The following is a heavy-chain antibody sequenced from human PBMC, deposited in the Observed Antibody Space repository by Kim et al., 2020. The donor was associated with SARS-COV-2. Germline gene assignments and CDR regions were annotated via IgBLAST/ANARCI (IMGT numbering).Heavy chain of an antibody. CDR3: ARRSGGRADTLRRTSSSSDKGIDY. Sequence: GESLKISCKGSGYSFSSYWITWARQMPGKGLEWMGRINPSDSYTNYSPSFQGRVTISADKSISTAYLQWNSLKASDTAIYYCARRSGGRADTLRRTSSSSDKGIDYWGQGTLVTVSS. J-gene: IGHJ4*02. D-gene: IGHD6-6*01. CDR1: GYSFSSYW. V-gene: IGHV5-10-1*01. CDR2: INPSDSYT.